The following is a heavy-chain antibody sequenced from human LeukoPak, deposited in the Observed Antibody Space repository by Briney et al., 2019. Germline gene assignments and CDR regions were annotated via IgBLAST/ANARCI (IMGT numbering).Heavy chain of an antibody. CDR3: AREYYFDSTGYLY. CDR1: GGSISSSSYY. CDR2: IYYSGST. D-gene: IGHD3-22*01. Sequence: SETLSLTCTVSGGSISSSSYYWGWIRQPPGKGLEWIGSIYYSGSTYYNPPLKSRVTISVGTSKNHFSVKLSSVTAADTAVYYCAREYYFDSTGYLYWGQGILVTVSS. J-gene: IGHJ4*02. V-gene: IGHV4-39*02.